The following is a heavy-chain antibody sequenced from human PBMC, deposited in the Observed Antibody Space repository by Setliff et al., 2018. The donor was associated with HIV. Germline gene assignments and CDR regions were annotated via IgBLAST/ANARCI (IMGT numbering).Heavy chain of an antibody. V-gene: IGHV3-30*03. CDR2: ISYDGSKK. D-gene: IGHD4-17*01. CDR1: GFTFSSYG. CDR3: ARPASPSGDSEVGWYLDL. J-gene: IGHJ2*01. Sequence: PGGSLRLSCAASGFTFSSYGMHWVRQAPGKGLEWVSLISYDGSKKYYADSVKDRFTISRDNSKNTLSLQMNSLRAEDTAVYYCARPASPSGDSEVGWYLDLWGRGTLVTVSS.